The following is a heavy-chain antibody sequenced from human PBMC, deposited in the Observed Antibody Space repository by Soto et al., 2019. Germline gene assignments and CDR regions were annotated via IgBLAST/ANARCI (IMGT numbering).Heavy chain of an antibody. D-gene: IGHD2-15*01. Sequence: SGPTLVNPTQTLTLTCTLSGVSLTTSGVGVGWIRQPPGKALEWLALIYWDDGKRFSPSLKSRLAITRDTSKNQVVMTMTDMAPVDTAIYYCAHRERTVVVGAPFDLWGQVSPVTVAS. CDR1: GVSLTTSGVG. CDR3: AHRERTVVVGAPFDL. CDR2: IYWDDGK. V-gene: IGHV2-5*02. J-gene: IGHJ4*02.